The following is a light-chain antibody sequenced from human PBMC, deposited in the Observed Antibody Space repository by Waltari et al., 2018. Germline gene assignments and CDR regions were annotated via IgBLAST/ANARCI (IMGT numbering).Light chain of an antibody. V-gene: IGLV3-19*01. CDR3: HSRVVSNVRGA. J-gene: IGLJ2*01. CDR2: GKD. CDR1: SLRSYE. Sequence: SSELTKDPAVSVALGQTVGITCQGDSLRSYEASWYQQKPGQAPILVIYGKDNRPSGIPDRFSGSTSGNTASLTITGSQAEDEADYYCHSRVVSNVRGAFGGGTKLTVL.